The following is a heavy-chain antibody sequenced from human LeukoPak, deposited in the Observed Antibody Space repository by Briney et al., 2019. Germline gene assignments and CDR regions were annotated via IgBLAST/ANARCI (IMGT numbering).Heavy chain of an antibody. CDR2: ISWNSGYI. CDR1: GLTFDDFA. D-gene: IGHD5-12*01. CDR3: AKDRVVSGYGPLDI. J-gene: IGHJ3*02. V-gene: IGHV3-9*01. Sequence: GWSLRLSCAASGLTFDDFAFHWVRQVPGKGLEWVSAISWNSGYISYADSVKGRFTISRDNAMNALYLQMTNLRPEDTALYYCAKDRVVSGYGPLDIWGQGTMVTVSS.